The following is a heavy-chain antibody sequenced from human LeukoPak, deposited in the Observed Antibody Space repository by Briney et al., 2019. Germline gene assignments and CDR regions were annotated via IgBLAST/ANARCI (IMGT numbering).Heavy chain of an antibody. J-gene: IGHJ3*02. Sequence: LGGSLRLSCAASGFTFSSYAMSWVRQAPGKGLEWVSAISGSGGSTYYADSVKGRFTISRDNSKNTLYLQMNSLRAEDTAVYYCAREFYYASSGLSSVGAFDIWGQGTMVTVSS. D-gene: IGHD3-22*01. CDR2: ISGSGGST. CDR3: AREFYYASSGLSSVGAFDI. CDR1: GFTFSSYA. V-gene: IGHV3-23*01.